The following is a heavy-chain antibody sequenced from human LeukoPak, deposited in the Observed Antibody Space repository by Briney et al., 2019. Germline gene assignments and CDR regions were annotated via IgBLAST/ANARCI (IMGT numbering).Heavy chain of an antibody. CDR1: GFTFSTYS. Sequence: GGSLRLSCAASGFTFSTYSLNWVRQAPGKGLEWVSSISRSSIYKYYADSMKGRFTISRDNAKNSVYLQVNSVRAEDTAVYYCARGRYDSSGYYALFDYWGRGTLVTVSS. CDR3: ARGRYDSSGYYALFDY. CDR2: ISRSSIYK. J-gene: IGHJ4*02. D-gene: IGHD3-22*01. V-gene: IGHV3-21*01.